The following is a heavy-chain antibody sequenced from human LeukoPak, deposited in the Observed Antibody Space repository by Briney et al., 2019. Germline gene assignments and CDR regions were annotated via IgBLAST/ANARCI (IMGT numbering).Heavy chain of an antibody. CDR2: ISSNGSYK. D-gene: IGHD6-13*01. CDR1: GFTFSSYG. J-gene: IGHJ6*02. V-gene: IGHV3-21*01. CDR3: ARDPAQQLRSDYYYGMDV. Sequence: GGSLRLSCAASGFTFSSYGMHWVRQAPGKGLEWVSSISSNGSYKYYADSVKGRFTISRDNSKNTLYLQMNSLRAEDTAVYYCARDPAQQLRSDYYYGMDVWGQGTTVTVSS.